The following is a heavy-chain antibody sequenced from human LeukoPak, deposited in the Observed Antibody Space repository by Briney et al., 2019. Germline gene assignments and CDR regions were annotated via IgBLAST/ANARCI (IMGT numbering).Heavy chain of an antibody. D-gene: IGHD3-10*01. Sequence: GRSLRLSCAASGFTFSSYAMHWVRQAPGKGLEWVAVISYDGSNKYYADSVKGRFTISRDNSKNTLYLQMNSLRAEDTAVYYCAKAQNSYGSGSYYDAFDIWGQGTMVTVSS. CDR2: ISYDGSNK. CDR3: AKAQNSYGSGSYYDAFDI. J-gene: IGHJ3*02. CDR1: GFTFSSYA. V-gene: IGHV3-30-3*01.